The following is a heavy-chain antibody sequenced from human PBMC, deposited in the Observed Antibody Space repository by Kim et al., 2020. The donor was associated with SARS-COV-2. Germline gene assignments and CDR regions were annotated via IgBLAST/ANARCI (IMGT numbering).Heavy chain of an antibody. CDR2: IKSKTDGGTT. Sequence: GGSLRLSCAASGFTFSNAWMSWVRQAPGKGLEWVGRIKSKTDGGTTDYAAPVKGRFTISRDDSKNTLYLQMNSLKTEDTAVYYCTTPVVPAAISYYYYYGRDVWGHRATVTVSS. CDR3: TTPVVPAAISYYYYYGRDV. V-gene: IGHV3-15*01. D-gene: IGHD2-2*02. J-gene: IGHJ6*02. CDR1: GFTFSNAW.